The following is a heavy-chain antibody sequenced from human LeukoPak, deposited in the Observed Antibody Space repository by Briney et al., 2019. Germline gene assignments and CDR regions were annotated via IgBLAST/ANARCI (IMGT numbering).Heavy chain of an antibody. CDR1: GGSFSGYY. CDR2: IYTSGST. CDR3: ASGTENTGYSSSWYSRGAFDI. D-gene: IGHD6-13*01. V-gene: IGHV4-59*10. J-gene: IGHJ3*02. Sequence: SETLSLTCAVYGGSFSGYYWSWIRQPAGKGLEWIGRIYTSGSTNYNPSLKSRVTMSVDTSKNQFSLKLSSVTAADTAVYYCASGTENTGYSSSWYSRGAFDIWGQGTMVTVSS.